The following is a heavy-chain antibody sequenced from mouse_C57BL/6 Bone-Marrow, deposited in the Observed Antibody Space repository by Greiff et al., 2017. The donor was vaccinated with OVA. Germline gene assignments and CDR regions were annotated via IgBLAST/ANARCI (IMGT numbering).Heavy chain of an antibody. J-gene: IGHJ4*01. V-gene: IGHV1-63*01. Sequence: QVQLQQSGAELVRPGTSVKLSCKASGYTFTNYWIGWAKQRPGHGLEWIGDIYPGGGYTNYNEKFKGKATLTADKSSSTAYMQLSSLTSEGSAIYYCAGGGYDYDDLYYYAMDYWGQGTSVTVSS. CDR3: AGGGYDYDDLYYYAMDY. D-gene: IGHD2-4*01. CDR2: IYPGGGYT. CDR1: GYTFTNYW.